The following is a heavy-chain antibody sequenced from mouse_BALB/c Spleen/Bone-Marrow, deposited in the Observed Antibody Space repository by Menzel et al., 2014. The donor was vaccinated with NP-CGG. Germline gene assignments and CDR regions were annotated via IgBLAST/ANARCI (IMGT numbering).Heavy chain of an antibody. D-gene: IGHD1-1*01. CDR1: GYTFTDYE. CDR3: TRYGSRGY. V-gene: IGHV1-15*01. Sequence: VQLVESGAELVRPGASVTLSCKASGYTFTDYEMHRVKQTPVHGLEWIGSIDPETDNTVFNQKFKAKATLTADRSSNTASMDLRSLTSEDSAVYYCTRYGSRGYWGQGTLVTVS. J-gene: IGHJ3*02. CDR2: IDPETDNT.